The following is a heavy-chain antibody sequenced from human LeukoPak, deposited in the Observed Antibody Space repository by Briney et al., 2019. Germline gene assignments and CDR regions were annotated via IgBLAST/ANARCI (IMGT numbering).Heavy chain of an antibody. CDR3: ASADGVVPSLWGLDY. D-gene: IGHD3-3*01. Sequence: ASVKVSCKVSGHTLTELSMHWVRQAPGKGLEWMGGFDPEDGETIYAQKFQGRVTMTEDTSTDTAYMELSSLRSEDTAVYYCASADGVVPSLWGLDYWGQGTLVTVSP. V-gene: IGHV1-24*01. J-gene: IGHJ4*02. CDR2: FDPEDGET. CDR1: GHTLTELS.